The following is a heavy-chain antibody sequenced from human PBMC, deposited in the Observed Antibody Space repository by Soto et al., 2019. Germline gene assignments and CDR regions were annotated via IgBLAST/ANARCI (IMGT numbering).Heavy chain of an antibody. Sequence: ETLSLTCTVSGGSITSSSYYWGWIRQPPGKGLEWFGTIYHGSTYYNPSLKSRVTISVDRSKNQFSLKLSSVTAADTAVYYCARAGGLGAVAVDYWGQGTLVTVSS. J-gene: IGHJ4*02. CDR2: IYHGST. D-gene: IGHD6-19*01. CDR3: ARAGGLGAVAVDY. V-gene: IGHV4-39*07. CDR1: GGSITSSSYY.